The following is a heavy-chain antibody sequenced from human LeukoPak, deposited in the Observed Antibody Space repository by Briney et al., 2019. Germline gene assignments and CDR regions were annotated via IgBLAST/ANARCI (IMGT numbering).Heavy chain of an antibody. J-gene: IGHJ3*02. CDR3: ARAGWDIVVVPAAIKARNRPDAFDI. Sequence: PSKTLSLTCTVSGGSISSYYWSWIRQPPGKGLEWIGYIYYSGSTNYNPSLKSRVTISVDTSKNQFSLKLSSVTAADTAVYYCARAGWDIVVVPAAIKARNRPDAFDIWGQGTMVTVSS. CDR1: GGSISSYY. CDR2: IYYSGST. D-gene: IGHD2-2*01. V-gene: IGHV4-59*01.